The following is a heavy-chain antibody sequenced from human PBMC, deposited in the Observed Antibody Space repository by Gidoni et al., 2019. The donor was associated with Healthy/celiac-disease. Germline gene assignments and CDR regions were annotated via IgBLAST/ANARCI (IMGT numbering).Heavy chain of an antibody. D-gene: IGHD4-17*01. Sequence: EVQLLESGGGLVQHGGSLRLSCAASGFPFSSYAMSWVRQAPGKGLEWVSAISVSGCSTYYADSVKGRFTISRDNSKNTLYLQMNSLRAEDTAVYYCAKVPPGPYGDYDDYWGQGTLVTVSS. CDR3: AKVPPGPYGDYDDY. J-gene: IGHJ4*02. CDR2: ISVSGCST. CDR1: GFPFSSYA. V-gene: IGHV3-23*01.